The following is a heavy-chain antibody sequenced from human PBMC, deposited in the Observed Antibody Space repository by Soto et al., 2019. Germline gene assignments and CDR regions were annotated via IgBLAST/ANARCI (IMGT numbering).Heavy chain of an antibody. D-gene: IGHD3-3*01. CDR2: INHSGST. J-gene: IGHJ5*02. CDR1: GGSFRGYY. V-gene: IGHV4-34*01. CDR3: ARVDTYYDFWSGPYGRPRFNP. Sequence: SETLSPTCAVYGGSFRGYYWSWIRQPPGKGLEGIGEINHSGSTNYNPSPKSRVTISVDTSKTQFSLKLSSVTAADTAVYYCARVDTYYDFWSGPYGRPRFNPGGQGTLVTVSS.